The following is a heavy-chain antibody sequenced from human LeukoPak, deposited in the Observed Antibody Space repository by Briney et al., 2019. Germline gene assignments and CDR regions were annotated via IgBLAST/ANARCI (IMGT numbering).Heavy chain of an antibody. V-gene: IGHV4-59*01. CDR1: GGSISLYY. Sequence: SGTLSLTCTVSGGSISLYYWSWIRQPPGKGLEGIGYFYDTRSPKYNPSLERRVTISVDMSRNQFSLNLTSVTAADTAVYYCARGRGSLTYWGQGTLATVSS. J-gene: IGHJ4*02. D-gene: IGHD3-10*01. CDR2: FYDTRSP. CDR3: ARGRGSLTY.